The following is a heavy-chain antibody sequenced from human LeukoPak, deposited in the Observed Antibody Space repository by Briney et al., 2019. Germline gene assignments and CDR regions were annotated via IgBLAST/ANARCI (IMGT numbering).Heavy chain of an antibody. J-gene: IGHJ4*02. Sequence: GASVKVSCKASGYTFTGYYMHWVRQAPGQGLEWMGRINPNSGGTNYAQKFQGRVTMTRDTSISTAYMELSRLRSDDTAVYYCARDPYYYDSSGYYELDYWGQGTLVTVFS. CDR3: ARDPYYYDSSGYYELDY. V-gene: IGHV1-2*06. CDR1: GYTFTGYY. D-gene: IGHD3-22*01. CDR2: INPNSGGT.